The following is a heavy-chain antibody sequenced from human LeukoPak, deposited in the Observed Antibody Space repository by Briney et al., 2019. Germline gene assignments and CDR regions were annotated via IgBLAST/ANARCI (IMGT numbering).Heavy chain of an antibody. CDR2: INPNSGGT. CDR1: GYTFTGYY. CDR3: ARLDYGGHPLRY. J-gene: IGHJ4*02. D-gene: IGHD4-23*01. V-gene: IGHV1-2*02. Sequence: ASVKVSCKASGYTFTGYYMHWVRQAPGQGLEWMGWINPNSGGTNYAQKFQGRVTMTRDTPISTAYMELSRLRSDATAAYCCARLDYGGHPLRYWGKGTLVTVSS.